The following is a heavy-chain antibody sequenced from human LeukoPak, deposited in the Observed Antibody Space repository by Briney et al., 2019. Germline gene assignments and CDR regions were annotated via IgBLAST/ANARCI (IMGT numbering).Heavy chain of an antibody. CDR1: GFTFTTYW. Sequence: GGSLRLSCAASGFTFTTYWMKWVRQAPGKGLEWVASIKPDGSEKYYVDSVKGRFTISRDNGKNLLYLQMNSLRAEDTAVYYCAIDRLTMMEPGDETNWGRGTLVTVSS. CDR2: IKPDGSEK. CDR3: AIDRLTMMEPGDETN. J-gene: IGHJ4*02. V-gene: IGHV3-7*01. D-gene: IGHD3-22*01.